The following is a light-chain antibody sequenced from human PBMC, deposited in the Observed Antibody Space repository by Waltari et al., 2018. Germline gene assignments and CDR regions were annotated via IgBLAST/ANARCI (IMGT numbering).Light chain of an antibody. CDR2: KAS. Sequence: DIQMTQSPSTLSASVGDRVTITCRASQSISSWLAWYQQKPGKAPKLLIYKASSLESGVPSRFRGSGSGTEFTLTISSLQPDDFATYYCQQSNSYQGTFGQGTKVEIK. J-gene: IGKJ1*01. CDR1: QSISSW. CDR3: QQSNSYQGT. V-gene: IGKV1-5*03.